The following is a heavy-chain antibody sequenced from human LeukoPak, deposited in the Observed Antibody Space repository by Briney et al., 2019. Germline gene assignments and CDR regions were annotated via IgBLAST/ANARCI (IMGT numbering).Heavy chain of an antibody. CDR3: AKWGDYYENSGPDFDY. D-gene: IGHD3-22*01. CDR2: TSHDEKTK. J-gene: IGHJ4*02. V-gene: IGHV3-30*18. Sequence: PGGSLRLSCAASGFSFNTYGMHWVSQAPGKGLEWLAVTSHDEKTKFYADSIKGRFTISRDNSKNTLYLQMNGLRTEDTAVYYCAKWGDYYENSGPDFDYWGQGTLVTVSS. CDR1: GFSFNTYG.